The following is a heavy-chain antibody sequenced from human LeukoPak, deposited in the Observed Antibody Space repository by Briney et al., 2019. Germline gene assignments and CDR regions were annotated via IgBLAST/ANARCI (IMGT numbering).Heavy chain of an antibody. V-gene: IGHV4-59*08. CDR2: IYYSGST. CDR1: GGSISSYY. Sequence: PSETLSLTCPVSGGSISSYYWSWIRQPPGKGLEWIGYIYYSGSTNYNPSLKSRVTISVDTSKNQFSLKLSSVTAADTAVYYCARRLDSIAVAGYQTDAFDIWGQGTMVTVSS. J-gene: IGHJ3*02. CDR3: ARRLDSIAVAGYQTDAFDI. D-gene: IGHD6-19*01.